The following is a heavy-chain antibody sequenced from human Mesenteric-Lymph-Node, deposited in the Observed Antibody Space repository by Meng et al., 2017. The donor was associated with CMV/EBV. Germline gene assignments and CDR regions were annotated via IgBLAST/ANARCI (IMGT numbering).Heavy chain of an antibody. D-gene: IGHD3-22*01. CDR1: GFIFSKYV. J-gene: IGHJ4*02. V-gene: IGHV3-23*01. CDR2: ISGSTGST. Sequence: GESLKISCVASGFIFSKYVMNWVRQAPGKGLEWVSSISGSTGSTYYADAVKGRFTISRDNSKNTLYLQMNSLRTEDTAVYYCASDYYDDSGYGHWGQGTLVTVSS. CDR3: ASDYYDDSGYGH.